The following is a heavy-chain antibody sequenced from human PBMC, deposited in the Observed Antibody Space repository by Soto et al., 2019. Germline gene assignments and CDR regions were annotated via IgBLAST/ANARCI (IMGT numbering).Heavy chain of an antibody. J-gene: IGHJ6*02. CDR1: GFTFSSYS. V-gene: IGHV3-21*01. D-gene: IGHD2-2*01. Sequence: GGSLRLSCAASGFTFSSYSMNWVRQAPGKGLEWVSSISSSSYIYYADSVKGRLTISRDNAKNSLYLQMNSLRAEDTAVYYCARDSVVVPAATHYYYYGMDVWGQGTTVTVSS. CDR3: ARDSVVVPAATHYYYYGMDV. CDR2: ISSSSYI.